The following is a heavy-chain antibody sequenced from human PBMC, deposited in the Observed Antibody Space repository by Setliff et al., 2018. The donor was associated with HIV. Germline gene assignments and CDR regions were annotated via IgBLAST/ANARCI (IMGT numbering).Heavy chain of an antibody. V-gene: IGHV4-4*07. CDR2: IYVSGKT. J-gene: IGHJ6*03. Sequence: PSETLSLTCTVSGVSIDQNYLSWVRQPAGKGLEWIGRIYVSGKTNYNPSLKSRVTMSVDASKSQVSLKLTSVTAADTAVYYCAKDAGVTGGLYRYYIDAWGHGTTVTVSS. CDR1: GVSIDQNY. CDR3: AKDAGVTGGLYRYYIDA. D-gene: IGHD2-8*01.